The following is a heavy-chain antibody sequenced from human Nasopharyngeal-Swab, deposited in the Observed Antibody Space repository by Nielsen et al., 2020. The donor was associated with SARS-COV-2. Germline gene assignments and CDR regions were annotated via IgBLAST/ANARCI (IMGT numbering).Heavy chain of an antibody. Sequence: SETLSLTCAVYGGSFSDYYWSWIRQPPGKGLEWIGEINHSGITNYNQSLKSRATISVDTSKNQFSLKLSSVTATDTALYYCARHSYQWNPASHLDYWGQGSLVTVSS. CDR2: INHSGIT. V-gene: IGHV4-34*01. CDR3: ARHSYQWNPASHLDY. J-gene: IGHJ4*02. D-gene: IGHD6-19*01. CDR1: GGSFSDYY.